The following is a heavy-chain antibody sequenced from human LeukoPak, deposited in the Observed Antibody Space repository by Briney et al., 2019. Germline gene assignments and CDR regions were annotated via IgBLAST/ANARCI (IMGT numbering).Heavy chain of an antibody. CDR2: ISYDGSNK. CDR3: AKDPYYDSSGYYLGMGYYFDY. V-gene: IGHV3-30*18. J-gene: IGHJ4*02. CDR1: GFTFSSYG. D-gene: IGHD3-22*01. Sequence: GGSLRLSCAASGFTFSSYGMHWVRQAPGKGLEWVAVISYDGSNKYYADSVKGRFTISRDNFKNTLYLQMNSLRAEDTAVYYCAKDPYYDSSGYYLGMGYYFDYWGQGTLVTVSS.